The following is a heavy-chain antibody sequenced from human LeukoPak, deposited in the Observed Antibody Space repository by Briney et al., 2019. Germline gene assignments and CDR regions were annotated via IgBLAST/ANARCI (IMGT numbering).Heavy chain of an antibody. CDR2: IYESGTT. CDR1: GESLNSYY. Sequence: SETLSLTCAVYGESLNSYYWSWVRQPPGEGLEWIGEIYESGTTKYNPSLKSRVAISMVPSKQQFSLILSSVTAADTAVYYCARAMVGYSYGYFDYWGQGTLVTVSS. D-gene: IGHD5-18*01. CDR3: ARAMVGYSYGYFDY. J-gene: IGHJ4*02. V-gene: IGHV4-34*01.